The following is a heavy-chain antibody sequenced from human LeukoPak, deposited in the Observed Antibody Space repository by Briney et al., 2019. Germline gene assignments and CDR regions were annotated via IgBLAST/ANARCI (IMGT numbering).Heavy chain of an antibody. Sequence: PGGSLRLSCAASGFTFSNYGIHWVRQAPGKGLEWVAFIRYDGSDKYYADSVKGRFTISRDNSKNTLYLQMNSLRAEDTAVYYCAKDKGPPYSSSSVGGMDVWGKGTTVTVSS. CDR3: AKDKGPPYSSSSVGGMDV. D-gene: IGHD6-13*01. CDR1: GFTFSNYG. J-gene: IGHJ6*04. CDR2: IRYDGSDK. V-gene: IGHV3-30*02.